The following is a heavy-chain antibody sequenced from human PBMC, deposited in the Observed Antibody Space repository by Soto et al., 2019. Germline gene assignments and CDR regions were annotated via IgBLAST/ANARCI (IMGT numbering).Heavy chain of an antibody. CDR3: AKDPPSSGSYTFDY. J-gene: IGHJ4*02. V-gene: IGHV3-30*18. Sequence: PGGSLRLSCAASGFTFSSYGMHWVRQAPGKGLEWVAVVSYDGSNKYYGDSVKGRFTISRDNSKNTLYLQMNSLRAEDTAVYYCAKDPPSSGSYTFDYWGQGTLVTVS. CDR1: GFTFSSYG. CDR2: VSYDGSNK. D-gene: IGHD1-26*01.